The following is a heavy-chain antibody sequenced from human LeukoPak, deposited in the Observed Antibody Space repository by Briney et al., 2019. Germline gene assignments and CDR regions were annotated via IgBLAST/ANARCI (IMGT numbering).Heavy chain of an antibody. CDR3: ARAPSRDSSGPYGMDV. J-gene: IGHJ6*02. CDR1: GGTFSSYA. CDR2: IIPIFGIA. V-gene: IGHV1-69*04. D-gene: IGHD3-22*01. Sequence: SVKVSCKASGGTFSSYAISWVRQAPGQGLEWMGRIIPIFGIANYAQKFQGRVTITADKSTGTAYMELSSLRSEDTAVYYCARAPSRDSSGPYGMDVWGQGTTVTVSS.